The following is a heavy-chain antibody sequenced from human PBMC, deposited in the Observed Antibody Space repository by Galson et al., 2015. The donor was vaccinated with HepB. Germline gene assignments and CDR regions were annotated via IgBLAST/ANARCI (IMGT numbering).Heavy chain of an antibody. V-gene: IGHV5-10-1*01. CDR3: ARFSRCSSTSCYVSADYYYYYGMDV. CDR1: GYSFTSYW. D-gene: IGHD2-2*01. CDR2: IDPSDSYT. Sequence: QSGAEVKKPGESLRISCKGSGYSFTSYWTSWVRQMPGKGLEWMGRIDPSDSYTNYSPSFQGHVTISADKSISTAYLQWSSLKASDTAMYYCARFSRCSSTSCYVSADYYYYYGMDVWGQGTTVTVSS. J-gene: IGHJ6*02.